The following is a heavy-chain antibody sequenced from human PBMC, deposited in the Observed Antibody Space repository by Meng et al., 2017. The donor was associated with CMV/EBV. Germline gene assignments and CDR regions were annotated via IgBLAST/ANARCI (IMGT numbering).Heavy chain of an antibody. V-gene: IGHV1-2*02. Sequence: ASVKVSCKASGYTFTGYYMHWVRQAPGQGLEWMGWINPNSGGTNYAQKFQGRVTMTRDTSISTVYMELSRLRSDDTAVYYCARGNSPEHTEDIVVVPAARAGGYYGMDVWGQGTTVTVSS. D-gene: IGHD2-2*01. CDR1: GYTFTGYY. J-gene: IGHJ6*02. CDR3: ARGNSPEHTEDIVVVPAARAGGYYGMDV. CDR2: INPNSGGT.